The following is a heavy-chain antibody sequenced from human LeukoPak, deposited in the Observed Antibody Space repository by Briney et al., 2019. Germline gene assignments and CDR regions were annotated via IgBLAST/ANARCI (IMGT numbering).Heavy chain of an antibody. J-gene: IGHJ3*02. CDR1: GGSISSYY. CDR2: IYISETT. Sequence: SETLSLTCTVSGGSISSYYWSWIRQPAGKGLEWIGRIYISETTIYNPSLRSRVTMSVDTSKNQFSLKLSSVTAADTAVYYCARDYQLLSFENRDAFDIWGQGTMVTVSS. V-gene: IGHV4-4*07. CDR3: ARDYQLLSFENRDAFDI. D-gene: IGHD2-2*01.